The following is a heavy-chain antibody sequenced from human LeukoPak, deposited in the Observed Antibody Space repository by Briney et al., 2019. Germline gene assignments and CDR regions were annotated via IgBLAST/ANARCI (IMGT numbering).Heavy chain of an antibody. CDR1: GYSFPSYW. CDR3: VRQPPGVYDTTQNWFDP. CDR2: IAPSDSYT. J-gene: IGHJ5*02. D-gene: IGHD3-22*01. V-gene: IGHV5-10-1*01. Sequence: RLGESLQISCKVSGYSFPSYWITWVRQVPGKGLEWMGRIAPSDSYTNYNPSFEGHVTMSVEKSITTVYLQWSSLKASDTAMYYCVRQPPGVYDTTQNWFDPWGQGTLVTVSS.